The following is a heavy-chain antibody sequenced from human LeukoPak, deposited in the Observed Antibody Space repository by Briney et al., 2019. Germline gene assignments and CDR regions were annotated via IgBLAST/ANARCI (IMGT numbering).Heavy chain of an antibody. Sequence: GGSLRLSCAASGFTVSSNYMSWVRQAPGKGLEWVSVIYSGGSTYYADSVKGRFTISRDNSKNTLYLQMNSLRAEDTAVYYCARDRSSGWYDFDYWGRGTLVTVSS. CDR1: GFTVSSNY. CDR2: IYSGGST. D-gene: IGHD6-19*01. CDR3: ARDRSSGWYDFDY. V-gene: IGHV3-66*02. J-gene: IGHJ4*02.